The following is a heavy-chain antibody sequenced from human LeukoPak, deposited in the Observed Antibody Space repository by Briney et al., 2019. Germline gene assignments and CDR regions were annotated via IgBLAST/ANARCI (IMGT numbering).Heavy chain of an antibody. J-gene: IGHJ4*02. CDR2: IIPIFGTA. V-gene: IGHV1-69*05. Sequence: SVKVSCKASGYTFTSYYMHWVRQAPGQGLEWMGGIIPIFGTANYAQKFQGRVTITTDESTSTAYMELSSLRSEDTAVYYCAREVVSRWEYSGSYRYFDYWGQGTLVTVSS. CDR3: AREVVSRWEYSGSYRYFDY. CDR1: GYTFTSYY. D-gene: IGHD1-26*01.